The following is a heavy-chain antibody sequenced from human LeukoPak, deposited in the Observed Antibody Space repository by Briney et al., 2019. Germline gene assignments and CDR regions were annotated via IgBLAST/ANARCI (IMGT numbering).Heavy chain of an antibody. J-gene: IGHJ6*02. Sequence: GGSLRLSCVPSVFTFDDYAIHWVIQAPRQGMEWVSLNIWVGGSTYYAVSVMRRFTISRENSKNSLYLQMHSLRTYDTALYYCAKDIALFYCYYGMEVWGQGPTVTVSS. CDR3: AKDIALFYCYYGMEV. V-gene: IGHV3-43*02. CDR1: VFTFDDYA. CDR2: NIWVGGST. D-gene: IGHD2-21*01.